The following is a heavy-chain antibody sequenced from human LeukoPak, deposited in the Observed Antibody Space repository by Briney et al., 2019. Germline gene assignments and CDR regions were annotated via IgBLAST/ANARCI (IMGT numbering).Heavy chain of an antibody. CDR1: GFTFSNAW. V-gene: IGHV3-15*01. CDR3: AKDRIVGYCSGTSCYGVDY. Sequence: GGSLRLSCAASGFTFSNAWMSWVRQAPGKGLEWVGRIKSKTDGGTTDYAAPVKGRFTISRDNSKNTLYLQMDSLRAEDTAVYYCAKDRIVGYCSGTSCYGVDYWGQGTLVTVSS. CDR2: IKSKTDGGTT. D-gene: IGHD2-2*01. J-gene: IGHJ4*02.